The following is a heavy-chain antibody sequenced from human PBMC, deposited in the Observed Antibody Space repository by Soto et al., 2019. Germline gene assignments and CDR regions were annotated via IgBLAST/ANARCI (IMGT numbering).Heavy chain of an antibody. J-gene: IGHJ4*02. CDR3: AKDRGQERYCSSTSCYGPFDY. CDR2: ISYDGSNK. D-gene: IGHD2-2*01. CDR1: GFTFSSYG. V-gene: IGHV3-30*18. Sequence: GGSLRLSCAASGFTFSSYGMHWVRQAPGKGLEWVAVISYDGSNKYYADSVKGRFTISRDNSKNTLYLQMNSLRAEDTAVYYCAKDRGQERYCSSTSCYGPFDYWGQGTLVTVSS.